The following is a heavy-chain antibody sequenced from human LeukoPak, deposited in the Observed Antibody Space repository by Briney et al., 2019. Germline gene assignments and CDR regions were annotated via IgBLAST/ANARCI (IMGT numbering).Heavy chain of an antibody. CDR1: GGSISSGGYY. Sequence: PSETLSLTCTVSGGSISSGGYYWSWIRQHPGKGLEWIGYIYYSGSTYYNPSLKSRVTISVDTSKNQFSLKLSSVTAADTAVYYCARVGRATVIRASYYYGMDVWGQGTTVTVSS. CDR2: IYYSGST. J-gene: IGHJ6*02. D-gene: IGHD4-11*01. V-gene: IGHV4-31*03. CDR3: ARVGRATVIRASYYYGMDV.